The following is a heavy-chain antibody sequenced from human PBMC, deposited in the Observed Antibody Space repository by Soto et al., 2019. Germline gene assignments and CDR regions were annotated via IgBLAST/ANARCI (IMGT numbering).Heavy chain of an antibody. CDR1: GGTFSSYA. CDR2: IIHIFGTA. J-gene: IGHJ6*02. CDR3: ARGGKTGTTLGYYYYYGMDV. D-gene: IGHD1-1*01. Sequence: QVQLVQSGAEVKKPGSSVKVSCKASGGTFSSYAISWVRQAPGQGLEWMGGIIHIFGTANYAQKFQGRVTITAEKSTSTAYMELSSLRYEDTAVYYCARGGKTGTTLGYYYYYGMDVWGQGTTVTVSS. V-gene: IGHV1-69*06.